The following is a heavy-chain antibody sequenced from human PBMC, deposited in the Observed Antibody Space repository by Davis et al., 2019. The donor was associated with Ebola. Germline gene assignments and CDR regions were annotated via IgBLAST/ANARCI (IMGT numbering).Heavy chain of an antibody. Sequence: ASVQVSCKASGYTFTDYNIHWMRQAPRQGLEWLGRVILKSGATNYAQKFQGRVTMTRDTSISTVYMELSSLRYDDTADYYCARGHNYAHEYWGQGTLVTVSS. CDR3: ARGHNYAHEY. D-gene: IGHD4-11*01. CDR1: GYTFTDYN. V-gene: IGHV1-2*06. J-gene: IGHJ4*02. CDR2: VILKSGAT.